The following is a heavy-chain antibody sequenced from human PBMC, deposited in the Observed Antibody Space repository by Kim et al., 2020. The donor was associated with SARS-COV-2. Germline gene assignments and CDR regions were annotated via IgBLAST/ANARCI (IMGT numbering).Heavy chain of an antibody. V-gene: IGHV1-24*01. Sequence: ASVKVSYKVSGYTLSKISIHWVRQAPGKGPEWMGGFHAEDGETIYAQNLQGRVTMTEDISTDTANMELSSLRSDDTAIYYCVTGIGVLGGAYYYDYWGQGTLVTVSS. J-gene: IGHJ4*02. D-gene: IGHD3-16*01. CDR2: FHAEDGET. CDR3: VTGIGVLGGAYYYDY. CDR1: GYTLSKIS.